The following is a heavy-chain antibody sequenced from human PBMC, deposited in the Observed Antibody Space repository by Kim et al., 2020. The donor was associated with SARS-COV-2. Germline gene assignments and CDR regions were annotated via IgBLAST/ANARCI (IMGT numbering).Heavy chain of an antibody. J-gene: IGHJ3*02. CDR3: ARYGSGWNAAFDI. V-gene: IGHV3-53*01. D-gene: IGHD6-19*01. Sequence: YTDSGKGRFTISSDNSKNTLYLQMNRLRAEDTAVYYCARYGSGWNAAFDIWGQGTMVTVSS.